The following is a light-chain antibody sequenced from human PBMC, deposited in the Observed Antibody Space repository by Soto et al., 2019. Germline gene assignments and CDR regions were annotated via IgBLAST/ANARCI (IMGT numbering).Light chain of an antibody. Sequence: EIVLTQSPGTLSLSPGERATLSCRASQSVSSSYLAWYQQKPGQAPRLLIYGASSRATGIPDRFSGSGSGTDFTLTISRRETEDFGVYYCQQYGSSSLYTFGQGTKLEIK. V-gene: IGKV3-20*01. CDR1: QSVSSSY. CDR3: QQYGSSSLYT. J-gene: IGKJ2*01. CDR2: GAS.